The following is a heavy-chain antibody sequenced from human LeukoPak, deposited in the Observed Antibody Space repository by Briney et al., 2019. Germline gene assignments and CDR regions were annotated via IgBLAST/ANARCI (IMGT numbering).Heavy chain of an antibody. V-gene: IGHV3-66*02. D-gene: IGHD4-17*01. CDR3: ARDNGHGADWFDP. Sequence: GGFLRLSCAASGFTVSSNYMSWVRQAPGKGLEWVSVIYSGGSTYYADSVKGRFTISRDNSKNTLYLQMNSLRAEDTAVYYCARDNGHGADWFDPWGQGTLVTVSS. CDR1: GFTVSSNY. J-gene: IGHJ5*02. CDR2: IYSGGST.